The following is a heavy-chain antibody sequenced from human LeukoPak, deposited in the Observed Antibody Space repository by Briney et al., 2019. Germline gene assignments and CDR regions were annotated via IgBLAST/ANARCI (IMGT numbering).Heavy chain of an antibody. CDR2: IKRIIDGGTT. Sequence: GRSLRLSCAASGFTFSTYAMHWVRQAPGKGLEWVGRIKRIIDGGTTDYAAPVKGRFTVSRDDSINTLYLQMSSLKTEDTAVYYCAAQGGSGDLRYWGRGTLVTVSS. CDR1: GFTFSTYA. CDR3: AAQGGSGDLRY. V-gene: IGHV3-15*01. D-gene: IGHD4-17*01. J-gene: IGHJ4*02.